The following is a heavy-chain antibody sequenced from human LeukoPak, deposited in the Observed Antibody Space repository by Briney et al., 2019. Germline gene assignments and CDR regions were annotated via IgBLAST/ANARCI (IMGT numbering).Heavy chain of an antibody. V-gene: IGHV3-23*01. CDR3: AKGYYASGSSLSAFDY. CDR2: IRSSGDTT. D-gene: IGHD3-10*01. J-gene: IGHJ4*02. CDR1: GFTFRDYG. Sequence: PGGSLRLSCAASGFTFRDYGMDWVRHAPGKGLEWVSVIRSSGDTTYYADFVKGRFTISRDNSKNTLYLQMNSLRAEDTAVYYCAKGYYASGSSLSAFDYWGQGTLVTVSS.